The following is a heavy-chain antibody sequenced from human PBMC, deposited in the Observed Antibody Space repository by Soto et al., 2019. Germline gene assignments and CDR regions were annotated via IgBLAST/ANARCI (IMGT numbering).Heavy chain of an antibody. CDR3: ARELPPDL. CDR2: IWSAGLT. Sequence: VGALRLSCAASGFTVSSKYMNWVRQAPGKGLEWVSIIWSAGLTYYADSVRGRFTISRDISKNILFLQMNNLRAEDSAIYYCARELPPDLWGQGTLVTVSS. D-gene: IGHD2-15*01. V-gene: IGHV3-53*01. J-gene: IGHJ5*02. CDR1: GFTVSSKY.